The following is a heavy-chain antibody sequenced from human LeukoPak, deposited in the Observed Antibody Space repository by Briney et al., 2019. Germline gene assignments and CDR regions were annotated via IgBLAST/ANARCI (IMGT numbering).Heavy chain of an antibody. J-gene: IGHJ4*02. V-gene: IGHV1-2*02. CDR1: GYPFTGYY. Sequence: GASVKASFKASGYPFTGYYMHWVRQAPGQGLEWMGWINPNSGGTNYAQKFQGRVTMTRDTSISTAYMELSRLRSDDTAVYYCARGRGSYYFDYWGQGTLVTVPS. D-gene: IGHD1-26*01. CDR3: ARGRGSYYFDY. CDR2: INPNSGGT.